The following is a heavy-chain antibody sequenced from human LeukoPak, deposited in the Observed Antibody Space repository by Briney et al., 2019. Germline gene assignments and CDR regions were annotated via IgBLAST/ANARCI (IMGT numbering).Heavy chain of an antibody. CDR1: GFTFSNYA. V-gene: IGHV3-23*01. CDR3: ARDWYDH. Sequence: QSGGSLRLSCAASGFTFSNYAMIWVRQAPEKGLEWVSVISAVYSAAYGASVKGRFTISRDNSKNTVYLQMSSLRAHDTAVYYCARDWYDHWGQGTLVTVSS. J-gene: IGHJ5*02. CDR2: ISAVYSA.